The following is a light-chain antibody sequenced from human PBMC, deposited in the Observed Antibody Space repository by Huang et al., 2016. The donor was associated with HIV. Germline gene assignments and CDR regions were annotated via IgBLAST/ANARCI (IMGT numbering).Light chain of an antibody. V-gene: IGKV1-39*01. CDR1: QSIRSY. CDR2: SVS. CDR3: QQSYSTPLT. J-gene: IGKJ4*01. Sequence: QMTQSPSSLSASVGDRVTIICRASQSIRSYLNWYQQKLGEAPKRLIYSVSRLQSGVPSRFSGNVSETDFTLTISTLHAEDFASYYCQQSYSTPLTFGGGTKVEI.